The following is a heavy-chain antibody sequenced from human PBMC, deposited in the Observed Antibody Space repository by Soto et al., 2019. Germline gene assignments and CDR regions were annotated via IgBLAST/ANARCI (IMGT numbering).Heavy chain of an antibody. Sequence: GGSLRLSCAASGFTFSGSAVHWVRQASGKGLEWVGRIRSKANSYATAYAASVKGRFTISRDDSKNTAYLQMNSLKTEDTAVYYCTSPDYDILTGRWFDPWGQGTLVTVSS. D-gene: IGHD3-9*01. CDR1: GFTFSGSA. V-gene: IGHV3-73*01. CDR3: TSPDYDILTGRWFDP. CDR2: IRSKANSYAT. J-gene: IGHJ5*02.